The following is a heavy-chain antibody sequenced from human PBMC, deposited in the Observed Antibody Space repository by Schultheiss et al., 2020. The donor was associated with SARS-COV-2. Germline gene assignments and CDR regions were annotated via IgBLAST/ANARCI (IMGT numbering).Heavy chain of an antibody. V-gene: IGHV4-61*02. CDR2: IYTSGST. J-gene: IGHJ4*02. Sequence: SQTLSLTCTVSGGSISSGSYYWSWIRQPAGKGLEWIGRIYTSGSTNYNPSLKSRVTMSVDTSKNQFSLKLSSVTAADTAVYYCARLRGTRFDYWGQGTLVTVSS. D-gene: IGHD1-14*01. CDR1: GGSISSGSYY. CDR3: ARLRGTRFDY.